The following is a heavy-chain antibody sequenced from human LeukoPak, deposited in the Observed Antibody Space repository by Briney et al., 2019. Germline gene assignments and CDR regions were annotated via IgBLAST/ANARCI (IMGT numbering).Heavy chain of an antibody. CDR3: ARGFGESAYYYDGMDV. V-gene: IGHV4-39*01. J-gene: IGHJ6*02. CDR2: NYYAGGT. D-gene: IGHD3-10*01. CDR1: GDSISSSSYY. Sequence: SETLSLTCTVSGDSISSSSYYWGWIRQPPGRGLEWIGSNYYAGGTYYNPSLTSRVTISVDTSKNQFSLTLSSVTAADTAVYYCARGFGESAYYYDGMDVWGQGSTVTVSS.